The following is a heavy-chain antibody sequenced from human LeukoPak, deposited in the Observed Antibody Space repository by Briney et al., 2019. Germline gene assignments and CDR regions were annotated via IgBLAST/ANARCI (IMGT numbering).Heavy chain of an antibody. CDR1: GFTFYTYG. CDR2: IGPDGGTT. Sequence: GGSLRLSCAASGFTFYTYGMHWVRQAPGKGLEYVSGIGPDGGTTYYANSVKGRFTISRDNSKSMLYLQMGSLTADDMAVYYCARGAQLTDYWGQGTLVTVSS. D-gene: IGHD6-6*01. J-gene: IGHJ4*02. CDR3: ARGAQLTDY. V-gene: IGHV3-64*01.